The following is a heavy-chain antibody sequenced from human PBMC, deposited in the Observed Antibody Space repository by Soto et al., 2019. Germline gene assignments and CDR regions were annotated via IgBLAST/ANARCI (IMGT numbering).Heavy chain of an antibody. CDR3: ARRLGKANYGMDV. D-gene: IGHD1-26*01. CDR2: IDPSDSYI. J-gene: IGHJ6*02. V-gene: IGHV5-10-1*01. CDR1: GCSFTSYW. Sequence: GESLKISCQGSGCSFTSYWISWVRQMPGKGLEWMGRIDPSDSYISYSPSFQGHVTISIDKSNTTAYLQWSTLKASDTAVYFCARRLGKANYGMDVWGQGTTVTVSS.